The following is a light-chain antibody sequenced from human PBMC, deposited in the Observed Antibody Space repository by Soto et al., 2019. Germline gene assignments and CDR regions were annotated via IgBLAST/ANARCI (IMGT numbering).Light chain of an antibody. CDR1: QSISNW. J-gene: IGKJ1*01. CDR3: QQYNSYSWT. CDR2: DAS. Sequence: DIQMTQYPTTLSASVGDRVTITCRASQSISNWLAWYQQKPGKAPKLLIYDASSLESGVPSRFSGSGSGTEFTLTISSLQPDDFATYYCQQYNSYSWTFGQGTKVDI. V-gene: IGKV1-5*01.